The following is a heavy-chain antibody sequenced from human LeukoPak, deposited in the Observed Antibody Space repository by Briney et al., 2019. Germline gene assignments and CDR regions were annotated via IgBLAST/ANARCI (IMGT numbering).Heavy chain of an antibody. V-gene: IGHV1-3*01. CDR2: INAGNGNT. CDR3: ARVRGYSYGHGAFDI. Sequence: ASVKVSCKASGYTFTSYAMHWVRQAPGQRLEWMGWINAGNGNTKYSQKFQGRVTITRDTSASTAYMELSSLRSEDTAVYYCARVRGYSYGHGAFDIWGQGTMVTVSS. CDR1: GYTFTSYA. D-gene: IGHD5-18*01. J-gene: IGHJ3*02.